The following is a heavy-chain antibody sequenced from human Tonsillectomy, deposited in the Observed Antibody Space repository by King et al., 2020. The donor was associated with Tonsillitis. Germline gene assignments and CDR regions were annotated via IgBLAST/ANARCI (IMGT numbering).Heavy chain of an antibody. CDR2: FDSNNGVT. Sequence: VQLVESGAELKKPGASLKVSCKTSGYTFTNYYLQWVRQAPGQGLECLGWFDSNNGVTHYSQNFHGRVTLTRDTSISTAYMDLSSLTSDDSAVYYCARRWGKSFYFFDSWGQGTLVTVSS. V-gene: IGHV1-2*02. CDR1: GYTFTNYY. CDR3: ARRWGKSFYFFDS. J-gene: IGHJ4*02. D-gene: IGHD2/OR15-2a*01.